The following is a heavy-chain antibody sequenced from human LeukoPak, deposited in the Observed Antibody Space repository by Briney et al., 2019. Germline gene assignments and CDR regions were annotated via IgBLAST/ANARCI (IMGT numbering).Heavy chain of an antibody. V-gene: IGHV4-31*11. CDR3: ARDRHSYYYYMDV. J-gene: IGHJ6*03. CDR1: GFTFSSYS. CDR2: IYYSGST. Sequence: LRLSCAASGFTFSSYSMNWVRQHPGKGLEWIGYIYYSGSTYYNPSLESRVTISVDTSKNQFSLKLSSVTAADTAVYYCARDRHSYYYYMDVWGKGTTVTVSS.